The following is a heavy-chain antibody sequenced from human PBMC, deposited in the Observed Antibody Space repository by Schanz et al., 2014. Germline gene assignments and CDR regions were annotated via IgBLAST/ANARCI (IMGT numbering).Heavy chain of an antibody. D-gene: IGHD3-3*01. CDR2: LIPIVGLA. J-gene: IGHJ4*02. V-gene: IGHV1-69*04. CDR3: ARKGMPPIWSGYPYFFDY. Sequence: QVQLVQSGAEVKKPGSSVKVSCRASGGTFSSQAITWARQAPGQGLEWMGRLIPIVGLAKYAEKFQGRVTMTRNTSTSTAYMELRGLRSDDTAVYYCARKGMPPIWSGYPYFFDYWGQGTLVTVSS. CDR1: GGTFSSQA.